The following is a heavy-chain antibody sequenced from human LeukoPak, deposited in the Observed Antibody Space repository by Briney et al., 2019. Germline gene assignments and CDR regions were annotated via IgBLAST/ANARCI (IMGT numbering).Heavy chain of an antibody. CDR3: ARAGGEWLSPID. Sequence: ASVKVSCKASGYTFTSYDINWVRQATGQGLEWMGWMNPNSGNTGYAQKFRGRVTMTRNTSISTAYMELSSLRSEDTAVYYCARAGGEWLSPIDWGQGTLVTVPS. D-gene: IGHD3-3*01. J-gene: IGHJ4*02. CDR2: MNPNSGNT. CDR1: GYTFTSYD. V-gene: IGHV1-8*01.